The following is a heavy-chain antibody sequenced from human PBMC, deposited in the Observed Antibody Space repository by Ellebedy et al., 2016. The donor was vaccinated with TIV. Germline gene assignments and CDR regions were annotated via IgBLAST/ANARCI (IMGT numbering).Heavy chain of an antibody. V-gene: IGHV4-39*02. Sequence: MPGGSLRLSCTVSGASVSTTSYYWVWFRQPPGTGLEWIGSFSYIGTTYYNPSLKSRVTISVDTSKNQFSLNLSSVTAADTAVYYCARDPALPRGRFDTWGQGTLVTVSS. CDR2: FSYIGTT. J-gene: IGHJ5*02. CDR3: ARDPALPRGRFDT. CDR1: GASVSTTSYY.